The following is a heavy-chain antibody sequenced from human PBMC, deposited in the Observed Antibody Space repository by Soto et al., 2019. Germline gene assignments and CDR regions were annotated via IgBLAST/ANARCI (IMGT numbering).Heavy chain of an antibody. J-gene: IGHJ3*01. CDR3: AHCLACPNGLSYTARAFDV. CDR1: GFSLTTYGLG. D-gene: IGHD2-8*01. CDR2: IYWDGDD. V-gene: IGHV2-5*02. Sequence: QITLKESGPTLVEPTQTLTLTCTFYGFSLTTYGLGVGWIRQAPGKPLEWLAVIYWDGDDRYRPSLRSRLTINKDASRNQVVLTIINMDPVDTATYYCAHCLACPNGLSYTARAFDVWGQGTKVTVSS.